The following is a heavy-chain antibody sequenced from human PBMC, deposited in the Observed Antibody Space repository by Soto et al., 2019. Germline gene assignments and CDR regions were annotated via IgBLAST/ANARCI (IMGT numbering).Heavy chain of an antibody. D-gene: IGHD4-4*01. CDR2: VYSSGTA. V-gene: IGHV4-39*01. CDR3: ATYRA. J-gene: IGHJ5*02. Sequence: SETLSLTCTFSGGSISGTTYSWDWIRQPPGKGLEWMAGVYSSGTAYYNSSLKSRLTISVDTSKKQFFLRLTSLTAADTAIYYCATYRAWGQGTLVTVSS. CDR1: GGSISGTTYS.